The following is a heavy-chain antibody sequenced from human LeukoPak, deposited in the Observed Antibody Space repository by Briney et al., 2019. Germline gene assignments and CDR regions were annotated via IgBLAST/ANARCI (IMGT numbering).Heavy chain of an antibody. CDR3: ARRKLLWFGDPRSYYFDY. D-gene: IGHD3-10*01. CDR2: IYYSGST. CDR1: GGSISSSSYY. V-gene: IGHV4-39*01. Sequence: SETLSLTCTVSGGSISSSSYYWGWIRQPPGKGPEWIGSIYYSGSTYYNPSLKSRVTISVDTSKNQFSLKLSSVTAADTAVYYCARRKLLWFGDPRSYYFDYWGQGTLVTVSS. J-gene: IGHJ4*02.